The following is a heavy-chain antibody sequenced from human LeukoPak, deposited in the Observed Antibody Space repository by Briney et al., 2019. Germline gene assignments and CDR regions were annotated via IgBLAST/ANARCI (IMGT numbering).Heavy chain of an antibody. Sequence: PSGTLSLTCTVSDGSINNDYWSWVRQSPGKGREWRGYIYYSGPPTSTPSPQRRVTISLHTSKTQFSLKLSSVTAADTAVFYCARAPYYYDSSGYLGYYGMDVWGQGTTVTVSS. D-gene: IGHD3-22*01. V-gene: IGHV4-59*01. J-gene: IGHJ6*02. CDR2: IYYSGPP. CDR1: DGSINNDY. CDR3: ARAPYYYDSSGYLGYYGMDV.